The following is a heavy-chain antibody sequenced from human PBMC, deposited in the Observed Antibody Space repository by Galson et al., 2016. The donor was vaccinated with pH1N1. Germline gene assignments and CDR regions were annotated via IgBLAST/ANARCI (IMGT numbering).Heavy chain of an antibody. V-gene: IGHV4-31*03. D-gene: IGHD3-10*01. CDR1: GGSISSGGYY. CDR2: IYYSGST. Sequence: TLSLTCTVSGGSISSGGYYWSWIRQHPGKGLEWIGYIYYSGSTHYNPSLNSRVTISVATSKNQFHLKLSPVTAADTAVYYCARVPRGEPLYYFDYRGPGTLVTVSS. CDR3: ARVPRGEPLYYFDY. J-gene: IGHJ4*02.